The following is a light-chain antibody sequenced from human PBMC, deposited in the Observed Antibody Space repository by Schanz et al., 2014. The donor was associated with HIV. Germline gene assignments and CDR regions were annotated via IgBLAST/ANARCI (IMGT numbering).Light chain of an antibody. Sequence: EIVLTQSPVTLSLSPGERATLSCRASQSVTSTYLAWYQQKRGQVPRLLIYSASRRANGIPDRFSGSGSGTDFTLTISRLEPEDFAVYYCQHYGSSFGPGTKVDIK. CDR3: QHYGSS. J-gene: IGKJ3*01. V-gene: IGKV3-20*01. CDR1: QSVTSTY. CDR2: SAS.